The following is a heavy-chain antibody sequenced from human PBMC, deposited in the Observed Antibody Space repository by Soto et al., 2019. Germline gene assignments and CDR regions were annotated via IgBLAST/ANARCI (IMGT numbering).Heavy chain of an antibody. J-gene: IGHJ3*02. Sequence: QVQLQESGPGLVKPSETLSLTCTVSGGSVSTYYWSWIRQPPGKGLEWIAYIYYRGSTSYNPSLKSRVTISLDTSKNQFSLKLSSVTAADTAVYYCARTYDDSGPNSGGYGFDIWGPGTMVTVSS. CDR1: GGSVSTYY. D-gene: IGHD3-22*01. V-gene: IGHV4-59*02. CDR3: ARTYDDSGPNSGGYGFDI. CDR2: IYYRGST.